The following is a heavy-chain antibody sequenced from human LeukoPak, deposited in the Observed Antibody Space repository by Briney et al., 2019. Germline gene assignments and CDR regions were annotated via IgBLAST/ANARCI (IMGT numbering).Heavy chain of an antibody. CDR3: ARAMRYYYDSSGYGFDY. D-gene: IGHD3-22*01. CDR1: GFTFSSYS. CDR2: ISSSSSYI. V-gene: IGHV3-21*01. Sequence: GGSLRLSCAASGFTFSSYSMNWVRQAPGKGLEWVSSISSSSSYIYYADSVKGRFTISRDNAKKSLYLQMNSLRAEDTAVYYCARAMRYYYDSSGYGFDYWGQGTLVTVSS. J-gene: IGHJ4*02.